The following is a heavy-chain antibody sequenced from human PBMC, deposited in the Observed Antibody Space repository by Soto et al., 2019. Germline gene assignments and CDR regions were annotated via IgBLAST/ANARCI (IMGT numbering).Heavy chain of an antibody. D-gene: IGHD3-22*01. Sequence: LVTLSLTGPVSDDTSTMYDWGWIRRDPGKGLEWIGHIHNSGTSTHNPSLNGRVTISIDMSKKQFSLKLTSLTSADTAVYYCARDFYDSVGYTWFDSWSQGTLVTVSS. V-gene: IGHV4-59*01. CDR3: ARDFYDSVGYTWFDS. CDR2: IHNSGTS. J-gene: IGHJ5*01. CDR1: DDTSTMYD.